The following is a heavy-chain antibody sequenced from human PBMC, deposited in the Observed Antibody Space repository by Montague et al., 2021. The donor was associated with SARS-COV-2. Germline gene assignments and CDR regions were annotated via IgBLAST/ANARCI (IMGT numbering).Heavy chain of an antibody. CDR1: GGSFSGYY. CDR2: INHSGST. CDR3: ARSTVTNSPFGFSNKLRSRYNGMDV. Sequence: SETLSLTCAVYGGSFSGYYLNWIRQPPGKGLEWIGEINHSGSTXXXPSXXXRVTIAVDTSKNQFSLKLTSVTAADTAVFYCARSTVTNSPFGFSNKLRSRYNGMDVWGQGTTVTVSS. D-gene: IGHD4-17*01. J-gene: IGHJ6*02. V-gene: IGHV4-34*01.